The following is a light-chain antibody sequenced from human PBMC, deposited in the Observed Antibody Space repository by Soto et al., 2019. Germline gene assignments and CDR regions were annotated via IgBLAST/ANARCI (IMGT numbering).Light chain of an antibody. CDR1: QDISNY. J-gene: IGKJ5*01. CDR2: AAS. Sequence: DIQMTEPTSSLSASVGDRVTISCQASQDISNYLNWYQKQTGKDPKLLIYAASSLQSGVPSRFSGSGSGTDFNLTISRLQPEDFATYYCQQENSFPITFGQGTRLEIK. V-gene: IGKV1-39*01. CDR3: QQENSFPIT.